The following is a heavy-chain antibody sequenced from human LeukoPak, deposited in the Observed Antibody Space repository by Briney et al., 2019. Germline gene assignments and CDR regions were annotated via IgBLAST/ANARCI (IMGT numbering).Heavy chain of an antibody. CDR1: GFTVSSNY. V-gene: IGHV3-66*01. CDR3: AADFYTSYHLGY. Sequence: GGSLRLSCAASGFTVSSNYMSWVRQAPGKGLEWVSIIYRSGSISYADSVKGRFIISRDSSTNTLSLQMTSLRAEDTAVYYCAADFYTSYHLGYWGQGTLVTVSS. D-gene: IGHD3-16*01. J-gene: IGHJ4*02. CDR2: IYRSGSI.